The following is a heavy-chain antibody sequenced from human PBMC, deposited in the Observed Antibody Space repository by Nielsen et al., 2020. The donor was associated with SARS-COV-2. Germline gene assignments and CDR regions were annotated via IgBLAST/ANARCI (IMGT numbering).Heavy chain of an antibody. J-gene: IGHJ6*02. CDR3: ARDRWFGELLNGMDV. Sequence: GLEWIGYIYYSGSTYYNPSLKSRVTISVDTSKNQFSLKLSSVTAADTAVYYCARDRWFGELLNGMDVWGQGTTVTVSS. V-gene: IGHV4-59*01. D-gene: IGHD3-10*01. CDR2: IYYSGST.